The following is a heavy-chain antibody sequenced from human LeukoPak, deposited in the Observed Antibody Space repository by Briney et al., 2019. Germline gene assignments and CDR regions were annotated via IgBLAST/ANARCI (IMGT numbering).Heavy chain of an antibody. CDR1: GYTFTNYY. CDR2: INPSGDST. CDR3: ARSGTIFGVVTL. V-gene: IGHV1-46*01. Sequence: ASVKLSCKASGYTFTNYYIHWVRQAPGQGLEWIGVINPSGDSTNSAQKFQGRVTMTRDTSTSTVYMELRSLRSDDTAVYFCARSGTIFGVVTLWGQGTLATVSS. J-gene: IGHJ4*02. D-gene: IGHD3-3*01.